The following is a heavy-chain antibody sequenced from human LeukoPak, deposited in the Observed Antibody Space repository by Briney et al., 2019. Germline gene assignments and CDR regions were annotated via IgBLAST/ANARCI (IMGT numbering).Heavy chain of an antibody. CDR3: ARAPGYGAAYYFDY. J-gene: IGHJ4*02. CDR1: GFTFNSYW. Sequence: GGSLRLSCAASGFTFNSYWMSWVRQAPGKGLEWVAVVSYDGSYKYYADSVKGRFTISRDNSKNTLYLQMNSLRAEDTAVYYCARAPGYGAAYYFDYWGQGTLVTVSS. D-gene: IGHD1-1*01. V-gene: IGHV3-30*03. CDR2: VSYDGSYK.